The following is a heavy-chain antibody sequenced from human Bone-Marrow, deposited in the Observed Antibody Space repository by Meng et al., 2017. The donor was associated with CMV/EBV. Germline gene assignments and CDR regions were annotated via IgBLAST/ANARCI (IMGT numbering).Heavy chain of an antibody. J-gene: IGHJ6*02. CDR1: GYTFTSYG. CDR3: AREVRVVPAPRYYYYYGMDV. Sequence: ASVKVSCKASGYTFTSYGISWVRQAPGQGLECLGWISAYNGDSHYSQSLQGRVTMTTDTSTRTAYMELRSLRTDDTAVYYCAREVRVVPAPRYYYYYGMDVWGQGTTVTVSS. V-gene: IGHV1-18*01. D-gene: IGHD2-2*01. CDR2: ISAYNGDS.